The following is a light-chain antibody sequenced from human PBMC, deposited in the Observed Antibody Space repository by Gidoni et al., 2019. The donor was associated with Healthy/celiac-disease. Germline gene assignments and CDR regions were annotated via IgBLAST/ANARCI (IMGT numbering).Light chain of an antibody. Sequence: QSVQTQPLSVSGAPGQRVTIACPGSSSNIGAGHDVHWYQQLPGTAPQPLLYGNSHLPSGVPDRFSGSQSGSSASLAITGLQADDEAVYYCQSYGSSLSGPVIFGGGTKLTVL. CDR1: SSNIGAGHD. V-gene: IGLV1-40*01. CDR2: GNS. CDR3: QSYGSSLSGPVI. J-gene: IGLJ2*01.